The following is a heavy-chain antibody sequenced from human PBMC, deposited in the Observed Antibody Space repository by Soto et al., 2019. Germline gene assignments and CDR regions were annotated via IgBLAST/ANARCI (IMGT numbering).Heavy chain of an antibody. D-gene: IGHD6-6*01. CDR3: ARLRPLVGYEPRYYFDY. J-gene: IGHJ4*02. Sequence: PSETLSLTCTVSGGSISSYYWSWIRQPPGKGLEWIGYIYYSGSTNYNPSLKSRVTISVDTSKNQFSLKLSSVTAADTAVYYCARLRPLVGYEPRYYFDYWGQGTLVTVSS. CDR2: IYYSGST. V-gene: IGHV4-59*08. CDR1: GGSISSYY.